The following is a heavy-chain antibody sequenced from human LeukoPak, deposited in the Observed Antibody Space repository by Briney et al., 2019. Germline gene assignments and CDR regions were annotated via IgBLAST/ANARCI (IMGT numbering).Heavy chain of an antibody. D-gene: IGHD3-22*01. CDR3: ARVEYYYDSSGYYSPPGYYFDY. V-gene: IGHV3-7*01. J-gene: IGHJ4*02. CDR2: IKQDGSEK. Sequence: GGSLRLSCAASGFTFSSYWMSWVRQAPGKGLEWVANIKQDGSEKYYVDSVRGRFTISRDNAKNSLYLQMNSLRAEDTAVYYCARVEYYYDSSGYYSPPGYYFDYWGQGTLVTVSS. CDR1: GFTFSSYW.